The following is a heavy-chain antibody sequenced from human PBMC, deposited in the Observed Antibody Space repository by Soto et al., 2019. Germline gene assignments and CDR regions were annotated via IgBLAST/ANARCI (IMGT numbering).Heavy chain of an antibody. Sequence: SETLSLTCAVSGGSISSGGYSWTWIRQPPGKGLEWIGYVHHTGSTTYNPSLKTRVHISVDRPHNQFFLTLTSATAADSAIYYCARGLWNDVFQYWGRGILVTVSS. CDR3: ARGLWNDVFQY. D-gene: IGHD1-1*01. V-gene: IGHV4-30-2*01. CDR2: VHHTGST. J-gene: IGHJ1*01. CDR1: GGSISSGGYS.